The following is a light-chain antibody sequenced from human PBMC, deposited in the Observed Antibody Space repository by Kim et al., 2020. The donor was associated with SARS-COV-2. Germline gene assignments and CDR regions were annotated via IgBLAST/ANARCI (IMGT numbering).Light chain of an antibody. CDR3: QQRNNWWT. J-gene: IGKJ1*01. CDR2: DAS. V-gene: IGKV3-11*01. CDR1: QSVSSY. Sequence: SLSPGERATRSCRINQSVSSYLAWYQQKPGQATRLLIYDASHRAIGIPPRFSGSGSGTDFTLTISSLEPEDFAVYYCQQRNNWWTFGQGTKVDIK.